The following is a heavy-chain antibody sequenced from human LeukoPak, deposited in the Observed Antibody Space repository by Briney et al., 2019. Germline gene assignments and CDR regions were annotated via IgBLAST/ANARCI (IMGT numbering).Heavy chain of an antibody. CDR3: ARDRYCSSTSCYKRGYGMDV. J-gene: IGHJ6*02. D-gene: IGHD2-2*02. Sequence: SVKVSCKASGYTFTSYGISWVRQAPGQGLEWMGWISAYNGNTNYAQELQGRVTMTTDTSTSTAYMELRSLRSDDTAVYYCARDRYCSSTSCYKRGYGMDVWGQGTTVTVSS. CDR2: ISAYNGNT. CDR1: GYTFTSYG. V-gene: IGHV1-18*01.